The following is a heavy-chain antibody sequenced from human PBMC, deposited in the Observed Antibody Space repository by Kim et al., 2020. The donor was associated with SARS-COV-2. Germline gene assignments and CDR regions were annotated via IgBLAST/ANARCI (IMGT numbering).Heavy chain of an antibody. D-gene: IGHD5-12*01. CDR1: GGSISSGRYY. V-gene: IGHV4-61*02. Sequence: SETLSLTCTVSGGSISSGRYYWSWIRQPAWKALDWIGRIDTNGDNNYNPSLKSLVTISVDTSKNQFSLNLSSVTAADTAVYYCARGFRGGYDPNFDYWGQGTLVTVSS. J-gene: IGHJ4*02. CDR3: ARGFRGGYDPNFDY. CDR2: IDTNGDN.